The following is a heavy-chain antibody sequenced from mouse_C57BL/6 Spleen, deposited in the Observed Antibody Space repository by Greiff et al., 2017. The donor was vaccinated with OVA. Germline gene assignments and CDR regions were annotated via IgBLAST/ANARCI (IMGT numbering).Heavy chain of an antibody. CDR3: ARRILITTDAMDY. CDR2: INPNNGGT. CDR1: GYTFTDYN. Sequence: VQLKESGPELVKPGASVKIPCKASGYTFTDYNMDWVKQSHGKSLEWIGDINPNNGGTIYNQKFKGKATLTVDKSSSTAYMELRSLTSEDTAVYCCARRILITTDAMDYWGQGTSVTVSS. J-gene: IGHJ4*01. V-gene: IGHV1-18*01. D-gene: IGHD1-1*01.